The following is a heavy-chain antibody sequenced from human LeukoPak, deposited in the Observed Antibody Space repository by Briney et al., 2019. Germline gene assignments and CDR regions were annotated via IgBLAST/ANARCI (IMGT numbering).Heavy chain of an antibody. J-gene: IGHJ4*02. Sequence: SETLSLTCTVSGGSISSGGHYWNWIRQPPGKGLEWIGYIYQSGSTYYNPSLKSRVTISVDRSKNQFSLKLSSVTAADTAVYYCAAFGVVIIYAYWGQGTLVTVSS. CDR2: IYQSGST. D-gene: IGHD3-3*01. CDR3: AAFGVVIIYAY. V-gene: IGHV4-30-2*01. CDR1: GGSISSGGHY.